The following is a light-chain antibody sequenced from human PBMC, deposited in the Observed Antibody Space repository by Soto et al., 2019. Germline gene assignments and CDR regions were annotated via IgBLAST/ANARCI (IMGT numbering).Light chain of an antibody. CDR3: QHYNNWPPWT. CDR1: ENVNSN. V-gene: IGKV3-15*01. J-gene: IGKJ1*01. CDR2: GAS. Sequence: EIVMTQSPGTLSVSPGDRATLSCRASENVNSNLAWYQQKPGQAPRLLIYGASTRATGVPATFSGSGSGTEFTLTISSLQSEDFAVYYCQHYNNWPPWTFGQGTKVEI.